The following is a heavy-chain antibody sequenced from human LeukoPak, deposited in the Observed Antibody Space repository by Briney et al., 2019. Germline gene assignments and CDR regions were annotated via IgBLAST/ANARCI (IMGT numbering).Heavy chain of an antibody. D-gene: IGHD3-3*01. CDR1: GGSFSGYY. J-gene: IGHJ4*02. CDR3: ARVKRFSYYDFWSGYLDY. V-gene: IGHV4-34*01. Sequence: SETLSLTCAVYGGSFSGYYWSWIRRPPGRGLEWIGEINHSGSTNYNPSLKSRVTISVDTSKNQFSLKLSSVTAADTAVYYCARVKRFSYYDFWSGYLDYWGQGTLVTVSS. CDR2: INHSGST.